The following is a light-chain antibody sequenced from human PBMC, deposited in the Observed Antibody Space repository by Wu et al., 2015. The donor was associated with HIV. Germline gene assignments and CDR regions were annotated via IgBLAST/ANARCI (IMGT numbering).Light chain of an antibody. CDR2: DAS. CDR1: QSVDNY. CDR3: QQRLNWPPVT. V-gene: IGKV3-11*01. J-gene: IGKJ5*01. Sequence: EIVLTQSPATLSLSPGERATLSCRASQSVDNYLAWYQRKPGQAPRLLIYDASNRATGIPARFSGSGSGTDFTLTISSLEPEDFAVYYCQQRLNWPPVTFGQGHDWXLN.